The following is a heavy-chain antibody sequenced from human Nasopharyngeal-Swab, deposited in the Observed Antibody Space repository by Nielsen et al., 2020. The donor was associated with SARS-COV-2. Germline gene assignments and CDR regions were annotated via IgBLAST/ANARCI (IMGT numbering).Heavy chain of an antibody. Sequence: GESLKISCAASGFTFSDYYMSWIRQAPGKGLEWVSYISSSGSTIYYADSVKGRFTNSRDNAKNSLYLHMNSLRVEDTAVYYCARSNPVYGSGSYAPGYYMDVWGKGTTVTVSS. CDR2: ISSSGSTI. D-gene: IGHD3-10*01. J-gene: IGHJ6*03. V-gene: IGHV3-11*01. CDR1: GFTFSDYY. CDR3: ARSNPVYGSGSYAPGYYMDV.